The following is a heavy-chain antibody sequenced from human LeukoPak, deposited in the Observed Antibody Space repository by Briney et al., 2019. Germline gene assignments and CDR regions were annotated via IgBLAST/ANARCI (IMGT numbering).Heavy chain of an antibody. CDR3: ASRVEMATKTADY. CDR1: GFTFSSYA. J-gene: IGHJ4*02. Sequence: GGSLRLSCAASGFTFSSYAMHWVRQAPGKGLEWVSSISSSSSYIYYADSVKGRFTISRDNAKNSLYLQMNSLRAEDTAVYYCASRVEMATKTADYWGQGTLVTVSS. CDR2: ISSSSSYI. V-gene: IGHV3-21*01. D-gene: IGHD5-24*01.